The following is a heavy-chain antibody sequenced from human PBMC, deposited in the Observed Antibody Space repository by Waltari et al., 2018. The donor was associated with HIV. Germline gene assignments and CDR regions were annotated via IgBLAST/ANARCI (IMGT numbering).Heavy chain of an antibody. CDR2: VVAMFGTP. CDR3: WGVRYALWCGQRPCDY. D-gene: IGHD2-21*01. V-gene: IGHV1-69*01. CDR1: GSSFNSYT. J-gene: IGHJ4*02. Sequence: QVQLVQSGAEVKNPGSSVKIACRASGSSFNSYTLIWVRQDPGPALEWVGGVVAMFGTPTSGPGSLGRLTVTGDEPIGSGHVGLSGRTREGTAVYDSWGVRYALWCGQRPCDYWGQVIAVTV.